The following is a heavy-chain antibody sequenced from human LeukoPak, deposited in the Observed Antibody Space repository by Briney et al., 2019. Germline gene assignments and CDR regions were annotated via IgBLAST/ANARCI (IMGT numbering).Heavy chain of an antibody. D-gene: IGHD3-3*01. CDR3: AQGRPGYDFGFDY. CDR2: IRYDGSNK. V-gene: IGHV3-30*02. J-gene: IGHJ4*02. Sequence: GGSLRLSCAASGFTFSSYGMHWVRQAPGKGLEWVAFIRYDGSNKYYADSVKGRFTTSRDNSKNTLYLQMNSLRAEDTAVYYCAQGRPGYDFGFDYWGQGTLVTVSS. CDR1: GFTFSSYG.